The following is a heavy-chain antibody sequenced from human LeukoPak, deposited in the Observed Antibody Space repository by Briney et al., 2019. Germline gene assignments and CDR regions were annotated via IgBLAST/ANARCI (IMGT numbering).Heavy chain of an antibody. CDR1: GGSFSGYY. CDR2: INHSGST. CDR3: ARAQKTVTTTDAFDI. J-gene: IGHJ3*02. D-gene: IGHD4-17*01. V-gene: IGHV4-34*01. Sequence: SETLSLTCAVYGGSFSGYYWSWIRQPPGKGLEWIGEINHSGSTNYNPSLESRVTISVDTSKNQFSLKLSSVTAADTAVYYCARAQKTVTTTDAFDIWGQGTMVTVSS.